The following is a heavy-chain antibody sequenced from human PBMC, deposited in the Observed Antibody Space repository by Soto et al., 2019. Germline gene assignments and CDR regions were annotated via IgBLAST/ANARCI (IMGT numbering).Heavy chain of an antibody. CDR3: AKVRTAVYDILTGYYSLGPLYYFDY. CDR1: GFTFSSYA. D-gene: IGHD3-9*01. Sequence: AGGSLRLSCAASGFTFSSYAMSWVRQAPGKGLEWVSAISGSGGSTYYADSVKGRFTISRDNSKNTLYLQMNSLRAEDTAVYYCAKVRTAVYDILTGYYSLGPLYYFDYWGQGTLVTVSS. J-gene: IGHJ4*02. V-gene: IGHV3-23*01. CDR2: ISGSGGST.